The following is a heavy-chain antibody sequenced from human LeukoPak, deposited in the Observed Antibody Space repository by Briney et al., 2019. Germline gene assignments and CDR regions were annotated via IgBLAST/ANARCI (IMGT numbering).Heavy chain of an antibody. CDR3: ASRNDYYDSSGYYPFDY. CDR2: INPSGGST. CDR1: GYTSTSYY. J-gene: IGHJ4*02. D-gene: IGHD3-22*01. V-gene: IGHV1-46*01. Sequence: ASVKVSCKASGYTSTSYYMHWVRQAPGQGLEWMGIINPSGGSTSYAQKFQGRVTMTRDTSTSTVYMELSSLRSEDTAVYYCASRNDYYDSSGYYPFDYWGQGTLVTVSS.